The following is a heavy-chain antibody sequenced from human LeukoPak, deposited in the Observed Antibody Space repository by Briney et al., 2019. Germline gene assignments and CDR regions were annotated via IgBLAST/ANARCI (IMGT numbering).Heavy chain of an antibody. V-gene: IGHV3-72*01. D-gene: IGHD3-16*01. CDR2: TRNRANSYTT. Sequence: QPGGSLRLSCAASGFTFSSYAMSWVRQAPGKGLEWVGRTRNRANSYTTEYAASVKGRFTISRDDSKNSLYLQMNSLENEDTAVYYCARGGDDKRYFDYWGQGTLVTVSS. CDR3: ARGGDDKRYFDY. J-gene: IGHJ4*02. CDR1: GFTFSSYA.